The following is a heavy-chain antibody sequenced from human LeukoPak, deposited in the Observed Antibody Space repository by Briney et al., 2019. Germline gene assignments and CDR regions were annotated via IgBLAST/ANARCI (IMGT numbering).Heavy chain of an antibody. CDR3: AKDPDNFNDGWNFYYMDV. D-gene: IGHD1-20*01. J-gene: IGHJ6*03. Sequence: GGSLRLSCAASRFTFSNYAMSWVRQAPGKGLEWVSAISDSGDTTHYTDSVKGRFTISRDNSKDTLYLQMNSLRPEDTAVYFCAKDPDNFNDGWNFYYMDVWGNGTTVTVSS. CDR2: ISDSGDTT. V-gene: IGHV3-23*01. CDR1: RFTFSNYA.